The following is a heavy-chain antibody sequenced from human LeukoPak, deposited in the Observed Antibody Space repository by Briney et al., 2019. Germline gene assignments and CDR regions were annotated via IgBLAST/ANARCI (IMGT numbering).Heavy chain of an antibody. D-gene: IGHD3-3*01. CDR3: ARDPQGVGRYNWFDP. CDR1: GYTFTSYG. V-gene: IGHV1-18*01. Sequence: ASVKVSCKASGYTFTSYGISWVRQAPGQGLEWMGWISAYNGNTNYAQKLQGRVTMTTDTSTSTAYMELRSLRSDDKAVYYCARDPQGVGRYNWFDPWGQGTLVTVSS. J-gene: IGHJ5*02. CDR2: ISAYNGNT.